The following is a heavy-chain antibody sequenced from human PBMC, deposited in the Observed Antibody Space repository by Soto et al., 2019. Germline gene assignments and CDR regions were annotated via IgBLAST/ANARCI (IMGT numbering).Heavy chain of an antibody. J-gene: IGHJ4*02. CDR3: AKVPRYCSGGSCFGGYFDH. Sequence: GGSLRLSCAASGFTFSSYAMSWVRQAPGKGLEWVSAISGSGGSTYYADSVKGRFTISRDNSKNTLYLQMNSLRAEDTAVYYCAKVPRYCSGGSCFGGYFDHWGQGTLVTVSS. V-gene: IGHV3-23*01. CDR1: GFTFSSYA. CDR2: ISGSGGST. D-gene: IGHD2-15*01.